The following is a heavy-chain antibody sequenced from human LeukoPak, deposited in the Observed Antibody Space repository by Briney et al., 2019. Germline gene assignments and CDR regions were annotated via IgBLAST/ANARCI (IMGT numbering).Heavy chain of an antibody. Sequence: PSETLSLTCTVSGGSISSYYCIWIRQPPGKGLEGIGYIYYSGSTNYNPSLKSRVTISVDTSKNQFYLKLSSVNAADTAVYYCARDKWEPRYAFDIWGQGTMVTVSS. J-gene: IGHJ3*02. CDR3: ARDKWEPRYAFDI. D-gene: IGHD1-26*01. CDR2: IYYSGST. CDR1: GGSISSYY. V-gene: IGHV4-59*12.